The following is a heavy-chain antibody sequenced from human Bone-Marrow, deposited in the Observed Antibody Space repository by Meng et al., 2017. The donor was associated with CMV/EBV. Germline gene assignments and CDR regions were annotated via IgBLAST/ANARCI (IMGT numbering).Heavy chain of an antibody. J-gene: IGHJ5*02. CDR1: GFTFSAYA. Sequence: GESLKISCAASGFTFSAYAMNWVRQAPGKGLEWVSTISGSGGATYFADSVKGRFTISRDNSKSTLYLQMNSLRAEDTAVYYCARPLDYLGWFDPWGQGTLVTVSS. CDR2: ISGSGGAT. CDR3: ARPLDYLGWFDP. D-gene: IGHD2/OR15-2a*01. V-gene: IGHV3-23*01.